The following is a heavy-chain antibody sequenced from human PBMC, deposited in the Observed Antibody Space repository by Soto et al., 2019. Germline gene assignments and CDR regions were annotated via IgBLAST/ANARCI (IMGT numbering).Heavy chain of an antibody. CDR2: IYYGGAI. V-gene: IGHV4-59*08. D-gene: IGHD3-22*01. J-gene: IGHJ5*02. CDR1: RASFSPNY. Sequence: PSETLSLTCTVSRASFSPNYSSWIPQPPGKGLEWVGYIYYGGAICYNPSLQSRVTISLETSRSKFSLRLTSVTAADTAVYYCARVGAYYLSVDPWGPGTLVTVS. CDR3: ARVGAYYLSVDP.